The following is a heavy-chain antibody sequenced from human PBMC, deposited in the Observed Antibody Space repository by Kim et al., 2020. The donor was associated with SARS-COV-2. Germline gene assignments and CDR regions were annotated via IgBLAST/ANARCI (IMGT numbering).Heavy chain of an antibody. CDR2: INHSGST. V-gene: IGHV4-34*01. J-gene: IGHJ4*02. Sequence: SETRSLTCAVYGGSFSGYYWSWIRQPPGKGLEWIGEINHSGSTNYNPSLKSRVTISVDTSKNQFSLKLSSVTAADTAVYYCALDPLWFGELSDYWGQGTLVTVSS. CDR3: ALDPLWFGELSDY. CDR1: GGSFSGYY. D-gene: IGHD3-10*01.